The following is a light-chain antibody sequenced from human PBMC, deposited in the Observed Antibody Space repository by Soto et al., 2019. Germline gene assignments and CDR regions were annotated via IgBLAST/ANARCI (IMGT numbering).Light chain of an antibody. CDR2: DVS. J-gene: IGLJ2*01. CDR1: TSDIGGYNY. CDR3: SSFTSTSAVL. Sequence: QSALTQPASVSGSPGQSITISCTGTTSDIGGYNYVSWDQQHPGKAPKLIIYDVSNRPSGVSNRFSGSKSGNTASLTISGLQAGDEADYYCSSFTSTSAVLFGGGTKLTVL. V-gene: IGLV2-14*01.